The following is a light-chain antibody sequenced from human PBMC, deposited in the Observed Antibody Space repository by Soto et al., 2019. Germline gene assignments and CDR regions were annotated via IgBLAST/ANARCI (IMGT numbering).Light chain of an antibody. V-gene: IGKV1-5*03. Sequence: DIQMTQSPSTLSASVGDRVTITCRASQSINSWLAWYQHKPGKAPRLLIYKASTLETGVPSRFSGSGSGTEFTLTISSLQPDYFATYYCQQFNSYPRTFGQGTKVEVK. CDR1: QSINSW. CDR3: QQFNSYPRT. CDR2: KAS. J-gene: IGKJ1*01.